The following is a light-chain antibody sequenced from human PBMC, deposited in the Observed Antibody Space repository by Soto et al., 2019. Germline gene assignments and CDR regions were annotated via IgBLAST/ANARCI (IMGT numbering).Light chain of an antibody. CDR2: DVS. CDR3: RSDTGNRSRLF. Sequence: QSALTQPASVSGSPGQSITISCTGTSSDVGGYNYVSWYQQHPGKAPKLMIYDVSNRPSGVSNRFSGSKSGNTASLTISGPQAEDEAEYHGRSDTGNRSRLFFGGGTQLTV. V-gene: IGLV2-14*01. J-gene: IGLJ7*01. CDR1: SSDVGGYNY.